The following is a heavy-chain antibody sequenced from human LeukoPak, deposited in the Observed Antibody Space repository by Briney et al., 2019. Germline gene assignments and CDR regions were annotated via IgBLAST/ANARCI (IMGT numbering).Heavy chain of an antibody. CDR1: GYTFTSYY. D-gene: IGHD2-2*02. CDR3: ARGGCSSTSCYRWGVYYYYMDV. CDR2: INPSGGST. Sequence: ASVKVSCKASGYTFTSYYMHWVRQAPGQGLEWMGIINPSGGSTSYAQKFQGRVTITADESTSTAYMELSSLRSEDTAVYYCARGGCSSTSCYRWGVYYYYMDVWGKGTTVTVSS. V-gene: IGHV1-46*01. J-gene: IGHJ6*03.